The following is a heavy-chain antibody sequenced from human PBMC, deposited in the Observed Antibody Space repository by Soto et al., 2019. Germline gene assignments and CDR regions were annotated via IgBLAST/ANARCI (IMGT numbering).Heavy chain of an antibody. J-gene: IGHJ4*01. V-gene: IGHV3-30*03. D-gene: IGHD3-22*01. CDR3: TTDSYSTMIVVRFDY. CDR2: ITYDGSKK. Sequence: GGSLRLSCAASGFTFTTFGIHWVRQAPGKGLECVAVITYDGSKKYSDSVKGRFAISRDDSKDMVYLQMNSLKTEDTGIYYCTTDSYSTMIVVRFDYWGHGTLVTVSS. CDR1: GFTFTTFG.